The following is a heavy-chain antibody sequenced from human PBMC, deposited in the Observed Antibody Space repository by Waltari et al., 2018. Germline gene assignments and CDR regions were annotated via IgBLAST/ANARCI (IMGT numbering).Heavy chain of an antibody. J-gene: IGHJ3*01. V-gene: IGHV4-39*02. Sequence: QLQLQESGPGLGKPSETLSLTCIVSGGSITSNRHYWAWIRQPPGQGLEWIGTMSYNGTTYSSPSPTSRVPVSNDTSNYHLSMKWGSVTATVAAVYYSATYIGAAIGAAAFDVWGQGTMVTVSS. CDR2: MSYNGTT. CDR3: ATYIGAAIGAAAFDV. D-gene: IGHD5-12*01. CDR1: GGSITSNRHY.